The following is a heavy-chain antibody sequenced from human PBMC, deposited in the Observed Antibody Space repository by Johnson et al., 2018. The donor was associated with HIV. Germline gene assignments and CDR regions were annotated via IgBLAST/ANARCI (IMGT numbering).Heavy chain of an antibody. Sequence: VKLVESGGGVVRPGGSLRLSCAASGFTFDDYGMSWVRQAPGKGLEWVSGISGSGGTTNYADSVTGRFTIYRDTSQNTVFLQMNSLRAEDTAVYYCARDRARDAFDVWGQGTMVTVSS. CDR2: ISGSGGTT. J-gene: IGHJ3*01. V-gene: IGHV3-20*04. CDR3: ARDRARDAFDV. CDR1: GFTFDDYG.